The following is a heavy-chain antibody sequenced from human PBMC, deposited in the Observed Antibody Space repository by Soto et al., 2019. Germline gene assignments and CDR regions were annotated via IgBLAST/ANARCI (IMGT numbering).Heavy chain of an antibody. CDR2: IYYSGST. Sequence: PSETLSLTCSVSGVAMTYGGYSWSWIRQPPGKGLEWIGYIYYSGSTNYNPSLKSRVTISVDTSKNQFSLKLSSVTAADTAVYYCARWQLDYYYYGMDVWGQGTTVTVSS. CDR1: GVAMTYGGYS. D-gene: IGHD6-6*01. V-gene: IGHV4-61*08. J-gene: IGHJ6*02. CDR3: ARWQLDYYYYGMDV.